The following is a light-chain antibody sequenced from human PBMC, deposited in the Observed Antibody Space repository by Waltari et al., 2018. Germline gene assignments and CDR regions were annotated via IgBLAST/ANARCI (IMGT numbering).Light chain of an antibody. CDR2: EVR. CDR3: SSYTNTFVV. J-gene: IGLJ2*01. CDR1: SSDIGAYTY. Sequence: QSALTQPASVSGSPGQSITISCTGSSSDIGAYTYVAWYQPFPAEAPKLLIYEVRNRPSGVSSRFSGSKSGNTASLTISGIQAEDEAHYYCSSYTNTFVVFGGGTKLTVL. V-gene: IGLV2-14*01.